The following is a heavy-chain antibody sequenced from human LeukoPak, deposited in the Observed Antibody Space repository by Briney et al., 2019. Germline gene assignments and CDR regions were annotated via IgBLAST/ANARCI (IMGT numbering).Heavy chain of an antibody. D-gene: IGHD6-13*01. J-gene: IGHJ4*02. Sequence: GWSLRLSCAASGFTFSSYWMHWVRQAPGKGLVGVSRINGDGSSTSYADSVKGRFTISRDNAKNTLYLQMNSLRAEDTAVYYCASLYSSSQFDYWGQGTLVTVSS. CDR2: INGDGSST. CDR3: ASLYSSSQFDY. CDR1: GFTFSSYW. V-gene: IGHV3-74*01.